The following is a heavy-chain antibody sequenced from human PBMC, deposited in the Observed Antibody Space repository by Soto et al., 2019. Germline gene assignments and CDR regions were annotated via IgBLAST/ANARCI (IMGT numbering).Heavy chain of an antibody. CDR1: VYSFTSYW. J-gene: IGHJ4*02. D-gene: IGHD2-15*01. CDR3: ARGGRYEVVAATRGSHN. Sequence: PGDSLKISCKGSVYSFTSYWIGWVRQMPGKGLEWMGIIYPGDSDTRYSPYFQGQVTISADKSISTAYLQWSSLKASDTAMYYCARGGRYEVVAATRGSHNWGQGTLVTVSS. CDR2: IYPGDSDT. V-gene: IGHV5-51*01.